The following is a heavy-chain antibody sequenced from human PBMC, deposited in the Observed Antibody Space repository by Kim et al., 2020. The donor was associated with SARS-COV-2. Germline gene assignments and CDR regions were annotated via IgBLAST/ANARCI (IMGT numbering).Heavy chain of an antibody. D-gene: IGHD1-1*01. V-gene: IGHV3-23*01. Sequence: GKTDYADSVRGRFTISRDNSKNALYVQMNSLRAEDTALYYCARQRGYDFDMWGQGTMVTVSS. J-gene: IGHJ3*02. CDR3: ARQRGYDFDM. CDR2: GKT.